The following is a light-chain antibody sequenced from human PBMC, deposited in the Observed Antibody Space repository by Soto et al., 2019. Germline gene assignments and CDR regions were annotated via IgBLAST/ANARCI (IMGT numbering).Light chain of an antibody. Sequence: EIVLTQSPATLSLSPGERATLSCRDSQSVSSYLAWYQQKPGQAPRLLIYDASNRATGIPARFSGSGSGTVFTLTISSLEPEDFAVYYCQQRSNWPPLFGGGTKVEIK. V-gene: IGKV3-11*01. J-gene: IGKJ4*01. CDR1: QSVSSY. CDR3: QQRSNWPPL. CDR2: DAS.